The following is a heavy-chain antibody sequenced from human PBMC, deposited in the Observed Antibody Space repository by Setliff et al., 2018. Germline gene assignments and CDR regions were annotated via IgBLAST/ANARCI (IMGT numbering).Heavy chain of an antibody. CDR2: IYTTGST. J-gene: IGHJ4*02. D-gene: IGHD3-22*01. CDR1: GGSISSYY. Sequence: SETLSLTCTVSGGSISSYYWSWIRQPAGKGLEWMGHIYTTGSTNYNPSLKSRVTLSVDTSKNQFSLKLTSVTAADTAIYYCARTPYYYDTAGYDFWGQGTLVTVSS. CDR3: ARTPYYYDTAGYDF. V-gene: IGHV4-4*07.